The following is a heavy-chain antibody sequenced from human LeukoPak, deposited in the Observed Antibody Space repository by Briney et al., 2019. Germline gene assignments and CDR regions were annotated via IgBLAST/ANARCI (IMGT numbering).Heavy chain of an antibody. Sequence: GGSLRLSCAASGFTFSSYGMHWVRQAPGKGLKWVAVIWYDGSNKYYADSVKGRFTISRDNSKNTLYLQMNSPRAEDTAVYYCARCGRGYDSSGYYSYWGQGTLVTVSS. J-gene: IGHJ4*02. D-gene: IGHD3-22*01. CDR1: GFTFSSYG. CDR3: ARCGRGYDSSGYYSY. V-gene: IGHV3-33*01. CDR2: IWYDGSNK.